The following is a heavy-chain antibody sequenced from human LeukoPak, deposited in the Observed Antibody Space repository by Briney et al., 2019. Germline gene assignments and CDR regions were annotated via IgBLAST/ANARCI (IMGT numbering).Heavy chain of an antibody. Sequence: GGSLRLSRSASGFTFDDYAMHWVRPAPGKGLEWVLGISWNSGTRGYADSVKGRFTISRDNDKPSLYLQMNSLRAEDTALYYCAKDISSSPGRGTYYFDYWGQGTLVTVSS. J-gene: IGHJ4*02. CDR3: AKDISSSPGRGTYYFDY. CDR2: ISWNSGTR. D-gene: IGHD6-13*01. CDR1: GFTFDDYA. V-gene: IGHV3-9*01.